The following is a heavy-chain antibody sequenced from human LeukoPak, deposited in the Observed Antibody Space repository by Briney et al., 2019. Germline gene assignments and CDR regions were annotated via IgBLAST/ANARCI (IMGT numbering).Heavy chain of an antibody. V-gene: IGHV4-59*01. Sequence: PSETLSLTCTVSGGSISSYYWSWIRQPPGKVLEWIGNIYNSGGTNYNPSLKSRVTTSVDTSKNQFSLKLTSVTAADTAVYYCARYRGNSNGGFDPWGQGTLVTVSS. CDR3: ARYRGNSNGGFDP. CDR1: GGSISSYY. D-gene: IGHD4-23*01. CDR2: IYNSGGT. J-gene: IGHJ5*02.